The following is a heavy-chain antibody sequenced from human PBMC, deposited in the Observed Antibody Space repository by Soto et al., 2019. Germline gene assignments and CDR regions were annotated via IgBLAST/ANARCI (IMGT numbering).Heavy chain of an antibody. Sequence: ASVKVSCKASGYTFTGYYMQWVRQAPGQGLEWMGWINPNSGGTNYAQKFQGWVTMTRDTSISTAYMELSRLRSDDTAVYYCARDRPPDYDFWSGGDYYYGMDVWGQGTTVTVSS. CDR1: GYTFTGYY. CDR2: INPNSGGT. V-gene: IGHV1-2*04. CDR3: ARDRPPDYDFWSGGDYYYGMDV. J-gene: IGHJ6*02. D-gene: IGHD3-3*01.